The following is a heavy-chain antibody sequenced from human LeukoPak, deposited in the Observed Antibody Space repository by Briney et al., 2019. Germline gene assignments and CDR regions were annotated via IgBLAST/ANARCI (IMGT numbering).Heavy chain of an antibody. Sequence: SETLSLTCAVYGGSLSGYYWSWIRQPPGKGLEWIGEINHSGSTNYNPSLKSRVTISVDTSKNQFSLKLSSVTAADTAVYYCAREVAVAGVYYFDYWGQGTLVTVSS. CDR1: GGSLSGYY. J-gene: IGHJ4*02. CDR2: INHSGST. D-gene: IGHD6-19*01. CDR3: AREVAVAGVYYFDY. V-gene: IGHV4-34*01.